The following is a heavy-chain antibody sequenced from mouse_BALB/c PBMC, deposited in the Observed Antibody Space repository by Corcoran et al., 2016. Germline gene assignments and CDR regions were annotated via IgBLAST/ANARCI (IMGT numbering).Heavy chain of an antibody. CDR3: TRGPYAMDY. CDR1: GYTFTNYG. V-gene: IGHV9-3-1*01. CDR2: INTYTGEP. Sequence: QIQLVQSGPELKKPGETVKISCKASGYTFTNYGMNWVKQAPGKGLKWMGWINTYTGEPTYADDIKGRFAFSLETSASTAYLQINNLKNEDTATYFCTRGPYAMDYWGQGTSVTVSS. J-gene: IGHJ4*01.